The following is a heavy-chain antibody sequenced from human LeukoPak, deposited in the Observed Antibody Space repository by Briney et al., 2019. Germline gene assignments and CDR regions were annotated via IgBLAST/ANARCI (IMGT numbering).Heavy chain of an antibody. CDR1: GGTFSSYA. CDR2: IIPIFGTA. V-gene: IGHV1-69*13. D-gene: IGHD3-3*01. Sequence: GASVKVSCKASGGTFSSYAISWVRQAPGQGLEWMGGIIPIFGTANYAQKFQGRVTITADESTSTAYMELSSLRSEDTAVYYCTSPSRGYDFWSGYYIFDYWGQGTLVTVSS. CDR3: TSPSRGYDFWSGYYIFDY. J-gene: IGHJ4*02.